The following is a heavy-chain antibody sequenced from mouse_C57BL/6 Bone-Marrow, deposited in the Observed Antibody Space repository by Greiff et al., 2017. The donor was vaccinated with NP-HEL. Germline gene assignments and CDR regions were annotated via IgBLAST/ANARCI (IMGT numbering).Heavy chain of an antibody. D-gene: IGHD2-4*01. V-gene: IGHV14-4*01. CDR2: IDPENGDT. CDR3: TTNRYDYDGEWFAY. Sequence: VQLQQSGAELVRPGASVKLSCTASGFNIKDDYMHWVKQRPEQGLEWIGWIDPENGDTEYASKFQGKATITADTSSNTAYLQLSSLTSEDTAVYYCTTNRYDYDGEWFAYWGQGTLVTVSA. J-gene: IGHJ3*01. CDR1: GFNIKDDY.